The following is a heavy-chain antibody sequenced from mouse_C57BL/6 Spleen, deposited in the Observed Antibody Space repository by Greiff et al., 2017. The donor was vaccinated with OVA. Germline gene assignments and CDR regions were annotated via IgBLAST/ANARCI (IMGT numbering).Heavy chain of an antibody. CDR1: GFSLTSYG. CDR3: ARNGGNYYGSSSYFDY. J-gene: IGHJ2*01. D-gene: IGHD1-1*01. Sequence: VQLQESGPGLVQPSQSLSITCTVSGFSLTSYGVHWVRQSPGKGLEWLGVIWSGGSTDYNAAFISRLSISKDNSKSQVFFKMNSLQADDTAIYYCARNGGNYYGSSSYFDYWGQGTTLTVSS. V-gene: IGHV2-2*01. CDR2: IWSGGST.